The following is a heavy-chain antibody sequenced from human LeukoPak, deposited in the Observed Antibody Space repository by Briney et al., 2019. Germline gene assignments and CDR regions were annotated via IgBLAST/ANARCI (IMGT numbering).Heavy chain of an antibody. J-gene: IGHJ5*02. Sequence: GASVKVSCKASGYTFTSYDINWVRQATGQGLEWMGWMNPNSGNTGYAQKFQGRVTMTRDTSISTAYMELSRLRSDDTAVYYCARDTDYRELERRRVWFDPWGQGTLVTVSS. D-gene: IGHD1-1*01. CDR3: ARDTDYRELERRRVWFDP. CDR2: MNPNSGNT. V-gene: IGHV1-8*01. CDR1: GYTFTSYD.